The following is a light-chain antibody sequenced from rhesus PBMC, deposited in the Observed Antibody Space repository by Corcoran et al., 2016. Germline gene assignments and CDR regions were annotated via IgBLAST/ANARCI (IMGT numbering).Light chain of an antibody. J-gene: IGKJ4*01. CDR2: KAS. Sequence: DIQMTQSPSSLSASVGDTVTITSRASQSMSSWLAWYQQKPGKAPKLLIYKASSLQSGGPSRFSGSGSGTDFPLTISSLQSEDFATYYCQQYSSSPLTFGGGTKVELK. CDR1: QSMSSW. CDR3: QQYSSSPLT. V-gene: IGKV1-22*01.